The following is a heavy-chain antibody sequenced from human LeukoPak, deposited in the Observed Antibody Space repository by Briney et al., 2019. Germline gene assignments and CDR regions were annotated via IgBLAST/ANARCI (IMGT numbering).Heavy chain of an antibody. CDR3: ARGGSGSYYLPYYYYMDV. CDR1: GGSFSGYY. V-gene: IGHV4-34*01. Sequence: PSETLSLTCAVYGGSFSGYYWSWIRQPPGKGLEWIGEINHNGSTNYNPSLKSRVTISVDTSKNQFSLKLSSVTAADTAVYYCARGGSGSYYLPYYYYMDVWGKGTTVTISS. D-gene: IGHD3-10*01. J-gene: IGHJ6*03. CDR2: INHNGST.